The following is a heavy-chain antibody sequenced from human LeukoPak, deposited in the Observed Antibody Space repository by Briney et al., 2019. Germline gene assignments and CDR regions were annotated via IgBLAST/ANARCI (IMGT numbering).Heavy chain of an antibody. Sequence: GASVKVSCKASGGTFSSYAISWVRQAPGQGLEWMGGIIPIFGTANYAQKFQGRVTITTDESTSTAYMELSSLRSEDTAVYYCARANIVVVPSGHGWFDPWGQGTLVTVSS. CDR3: ARANIVVVPSGHGWFDP. CDR1: GGTFSSYA. V-gene: IGHV1-69*05. D-gene: IGHD2-2*01. CDR2: IIPIFGTA. J-gene: IGHJ5*02.